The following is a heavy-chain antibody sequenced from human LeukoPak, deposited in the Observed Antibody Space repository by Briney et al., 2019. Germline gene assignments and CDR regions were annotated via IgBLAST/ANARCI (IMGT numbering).Heavy chain of an antibody. J-gene: IGHJ1*01. CDR2: ISGSSRHI. CDR3: ARGYCGGDCYGD. D-gene: IGHD2-21*02. V-gene: IGHV3-21*01. CDR1: GFTFSDYF. Sequence: PGGSLRLSCAASGFTFSDYFMNWVRQAPGKGLEYVSSISGSSRHIYYAHSVKGRFTISRDNTKSSLYLQMNSLRVEDMAVYYCARGYCGGDCYGDWGQGTLVTVSS.